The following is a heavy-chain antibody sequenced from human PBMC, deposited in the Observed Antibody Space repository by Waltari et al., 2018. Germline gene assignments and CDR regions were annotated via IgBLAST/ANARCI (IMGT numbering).Heavy chain of an antibody. V-gene: IGHV3-23*01. J-gene: IGHJ5*02. CDR1: GFTFSSYA. CDR3: GKDTCSGGSCYSNWFDP. CDR2: ISGSGGST. D-gene: IGHD2-15*01. Sequence: EVQLLESGGGLVQPGGSLRLSCAASGFTFSSYAISWVRQAPGKGLEWVSTISGSGGSTYYAVSVKGRFTISRDNSKNTLYLQMNSLRAEDTAVYYCGKDTCSGGSCYSNWFDPRGQGTLVTVSS.